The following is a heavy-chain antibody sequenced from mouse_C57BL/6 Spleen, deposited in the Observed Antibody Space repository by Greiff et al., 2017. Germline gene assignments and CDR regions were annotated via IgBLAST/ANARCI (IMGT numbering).Heavy chain of an antibody. Sequence: VQLQQPGAELVKPGASVKMSSKASGYTFTSYWITWVKQRPGQGLEWIGDIYPGSGSTNYNEKFKSKATLTVDTSSSTAYMQLSSLTSEDSAVYYCARWEVWEHWYFDVWGTGTTVTVSS. V-gene: IGHV1-55*01. CDR1: GYTFTSYW. J-gene: IGHJ1*03. D-gene: IGHD4-1*01. CDR2: IYPGSGST. CDR3: ARWEVWEHWYFDV.